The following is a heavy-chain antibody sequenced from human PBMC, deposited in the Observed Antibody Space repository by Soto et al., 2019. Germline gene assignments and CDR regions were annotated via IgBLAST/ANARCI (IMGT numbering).Heavy chain of an antibody. CDR3: ARVADRYNWNEPTDDY. J-gene: IGHJ4*02. CDR1: GGSISSGGYY. D-gene: IGHD1-20*01. Sequence: SETLSLTCTVSGGSISSGGYYWSWIRQHPGKGLEWIGYIYYSGSTYYNPSLKSRVTISVDTAKNQFSLKLSSVTAADTAVYYCARVADRYNWNEPTDDYWGQGTLVTVSS. CDR2: IYYSGST. V-gene: IGHV4-31*03.